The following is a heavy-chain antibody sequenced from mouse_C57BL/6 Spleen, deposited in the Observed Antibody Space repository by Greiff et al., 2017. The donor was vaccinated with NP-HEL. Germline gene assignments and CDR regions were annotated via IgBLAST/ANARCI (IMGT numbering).Heavy chain of an antibody. Sequence: EDVLEWIGDIYPGSGSTNYNEKFKSKATLTVDTSSSTAYMQLSSLTSEDSAVYYCARSHDGSSYLYYFDYWGQGTTLTVSS. D-gene: IGHD1-1*01. V-gene: IGHV1-55*01. J-gene: IGHJ2*01. CDR3: ARSHDGSSYLYYFDY. CDR2: IYPGSGST.